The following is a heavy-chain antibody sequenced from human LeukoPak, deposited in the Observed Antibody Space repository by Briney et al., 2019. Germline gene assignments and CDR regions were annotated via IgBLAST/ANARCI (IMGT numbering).Heavy chain of an antibody. Sequence: GGSLRLSCAVSGFIGGDGYMNWVRQAPGKGLEWLSVIYRGGATYYADSVKGRFIISRDSSKNTWHLQLNNLRGEDTAMYYCAGASSNGVVTDATSFDLWGQGTLVIVSS. D-gene: IGHD3-9*01. V-gene: IGHV3-66*01. CDR1: GFIGGDGY. CDR2: IYRGGAT. J-gene: IGHJ4*02. CDR3: AGASSNGVVTDATSFDL.